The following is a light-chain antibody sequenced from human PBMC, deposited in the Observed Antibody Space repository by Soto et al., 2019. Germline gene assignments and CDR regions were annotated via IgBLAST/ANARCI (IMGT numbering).Light chain of an antibody. CDR1: QSISRS. Sequence: EILFTQSPSILSVSPGERATLSCGASQSISRSLAWYQQKPGQAPRLLISDAIIRAPDVPARFSGSWSGTEFTLTINSLQSEDFAVYYCQQYDAWPLTFGGGTKVDNK. J-gene: IGKJ4*01. V-gene: IGKV3-15*01. CDR2: DAI. CDR3: QQYDAWPLT.